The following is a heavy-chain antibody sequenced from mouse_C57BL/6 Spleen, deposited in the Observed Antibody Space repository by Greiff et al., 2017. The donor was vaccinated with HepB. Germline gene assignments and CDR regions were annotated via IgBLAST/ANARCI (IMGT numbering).Heavy chain of an antibody. CDR1: GYTFTDYN. CDR2: INPNNGGT. Sequence: VQLQQSGPELVKPGASVKMSCKASGYTFTDYNMHWVKQSHGKSLEWIGYINPNNGGTSYNQKFKGKATLTVNKSSSTAYMELRSLTSEDSAVYYCATIYYDYDEGYFDVWGTGTTVTVSS. V-gene: IGHV1-22*01. J-gene: IGHJ1*03. D-gene: IGHD2-4*01. CDR3: ATIYYDYDEGYFDV.